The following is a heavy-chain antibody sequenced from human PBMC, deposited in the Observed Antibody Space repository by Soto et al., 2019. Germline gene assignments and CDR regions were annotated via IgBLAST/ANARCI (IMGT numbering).Heavy chain of an antibody. D-gene: IGHD1-7*01. V-gene: IGHV4-38-2*01. CDR2: IYHSGST. CDR1: GYSISSGYY. CDR3: ARVSRWNYVGYYYGMDV. Sequence: WETLSLTCAVSGYSISSGYYWGWIRQPPGKGLEWIGSIYHSGSTYYNPSLKSRVTISVDTSKNQFSLKLSSVTAADTAVYYCARVSRWNYVGYYYGMDVWGQGTTVTVSS. J-gene: IGHJ6*02.